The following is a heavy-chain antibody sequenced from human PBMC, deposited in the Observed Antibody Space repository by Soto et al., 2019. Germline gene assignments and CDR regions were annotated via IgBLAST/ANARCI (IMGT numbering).Heavy chain of an antibody. Sequence: EVQVLESGGGLVQPGGSLRLSCAASGFTFSSYAMNWVRQAPGKGLEWVSVISGSGGSTYYADSVKGRFTISRDNSKNTLYLQMNSLIAEDTAVYYGARRSSGWYFDYWDQGTLVTVSS. V-gene: IGHV3-23*01. CDR2: ISGSGGST. CDR1: GFTFSSYA. J-gene: IGHJ4*02. CDR3: ARRSSGWYFDY. D-gene: IGHD6-19*01.